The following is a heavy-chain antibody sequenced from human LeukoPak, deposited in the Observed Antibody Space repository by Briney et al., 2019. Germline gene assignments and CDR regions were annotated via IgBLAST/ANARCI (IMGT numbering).Heavy chain of an antibody. D-gene: IGHD6-19*01. Sequence: PGGSLRLSCAASGFTSISYWMSWVRQAPGKGLEWVANIKQDGSEKYYVDSVKGRFTISIDNAKNSLYLQMNSLRAEDTAVYYCARDRGSSGWYEFDYWGQGTLVTVSS. J-gene: IGHJ4*02. CDR3: ARDRGSSGWYEFDY. CDR1: GFTSISYW. CDR2: IKQDGSEK. V-gene: IGHV3-7*01.